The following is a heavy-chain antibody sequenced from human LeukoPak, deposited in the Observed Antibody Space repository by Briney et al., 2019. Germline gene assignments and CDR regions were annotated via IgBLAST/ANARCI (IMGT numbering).Heavy chain of an antibody. J-gene: IGHJ5*02. V-gene: IGHV4-59*01. CDR3: AISTFYDSSGYGSLDP. Sequence: SETLSLTCTVSGGSINTYYWSWTRQPPGKGLEWIGYISYSGSTNYNPSLKSRVAISLDTSKNQFSLKLSSVTSADTAVYYCAISTFYDSSGYGSLDPWGQGTLVTVSS. CDR1: GGSINTYY. CDR2: ISYSGST. D-gene: IGHD3-22*01.